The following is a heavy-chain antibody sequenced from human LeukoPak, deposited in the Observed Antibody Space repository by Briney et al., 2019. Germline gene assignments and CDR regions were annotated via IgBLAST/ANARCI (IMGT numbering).Heavy chain of an antibody. CDR2: ISGSGSGT. D-gene: IGHD3-22*01. CDR3: AKDQLRITMIGYAFDI. J-gene: IGHJ3*02. CDR1: GFTLSSYA. Sequence: GGSLRLSCAASGFTLSSYAMTWVRHAPGKGLKWVSTISGSGSGTYYAHSVKGRFTISRDNSKNTVYLQMNSLRAEDTAVYYCAKDQLRITMIGYAFDIWGQGTMVTVSS. V-gene: IGHV3-23*01.